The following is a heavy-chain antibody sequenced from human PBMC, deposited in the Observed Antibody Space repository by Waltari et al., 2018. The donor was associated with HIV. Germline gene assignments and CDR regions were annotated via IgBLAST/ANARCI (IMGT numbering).Heavy chain of an antibody. CDR1: GDSVSSSNW. CDR3: ARGGGIVVKMYADDAFDI. D-gene: IGHD2-2*01. J-gene: IGHJ3*02. Sequence: QVQLQESGPGLVKPSGTLSLTCAVSGDSVSSSNWWNWVRQPPGKGLEWIGEIYHSGGTNYNPSLKSRVTISVDKSKNHFSLNMSSMTAADTAVYYCARGGGIVVKMYADDAFDIWGQGTMVTVSS. CDR2: IYHSGGT. V-gene: IGHV4-4*02.